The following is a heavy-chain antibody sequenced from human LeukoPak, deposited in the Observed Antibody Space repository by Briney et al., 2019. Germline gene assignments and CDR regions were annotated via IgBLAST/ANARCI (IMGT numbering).Heavy chain of an antibody. Sequence: ASVKVSCKASGYTFTSYEINWVRQATGQGLEWMGWMNPNSGNTGFAQKFQGRVTMTKNTSISTAYMELSSLRSEDTAVYYCARGRSSSWYDSWYCFDYWGQGTLVTVSS. V-gene: IGHV1-8*01. CDR2: MNPNSGNT. J-gene: IGHJ4*02. CDR1: GYTFTSYE. CDR3: ARGRSSSWYDSWYCFDY. D-gene: IGHD6-13*01.